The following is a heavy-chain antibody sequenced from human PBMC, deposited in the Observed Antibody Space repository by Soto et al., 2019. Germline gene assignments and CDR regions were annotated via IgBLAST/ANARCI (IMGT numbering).Heavy chain of an antibody. CDR2: IDPNSGGR. V-gene: IGHV1-2*04. CDR1: GYAFTRYY. Sequence: QVQLVQSGAEVKKAGASGKVSCKAAGYAFTRYYMHWVRQAPGQGLEWMGWIDPNSGGRNYAQKFQGWVTMTRDTSISTAYMELSRLRSDDTAVYYCARDARGDEAPMDYWGQGTLVTVSS. CDR3: ARDARGDEAPMDY. J-gene: IGHJ4*02. D-gene: IGHD3-10*01.